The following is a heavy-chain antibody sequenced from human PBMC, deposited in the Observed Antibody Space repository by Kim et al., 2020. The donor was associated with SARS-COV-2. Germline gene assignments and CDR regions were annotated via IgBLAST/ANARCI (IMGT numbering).Heavy chain of an antibody. CDR3: ATRMVRGVTFLDY. D-gene: IGHD3-10*01. V-gene: IGHV1-18*01. J-gene: IGHJ4*02. Sequence: YAQKLQGRVTMTTDTSTSTAYMELRSLRSDDTAVYYCATRMVRGVTFLDYWGQGTLVTVSS.